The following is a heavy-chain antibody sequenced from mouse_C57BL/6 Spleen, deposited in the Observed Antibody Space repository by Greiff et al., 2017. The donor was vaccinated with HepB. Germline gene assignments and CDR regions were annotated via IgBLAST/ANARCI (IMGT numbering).Heavy chain of an antibody. V-gene: IGHV1-59*01. CDR1: GYTFTSYW. D-gene: IGHD1-1*01. CDR2: IDPSDSYT. J-gene: IGHJ4*01. Sequence: QVQLQQPGAELVRPGTSVKLSCKASGYTFTSYWMHWVKQRPGQGLEWIGVIDPSDSYTNYNQKFKGKATLTVDTSSSTAYMQLSSLTSEDSAVYYCARGGGYGSLYAMDYWGQGTSVTVSS. CDR3: ARGGGYGSLYAMDY.